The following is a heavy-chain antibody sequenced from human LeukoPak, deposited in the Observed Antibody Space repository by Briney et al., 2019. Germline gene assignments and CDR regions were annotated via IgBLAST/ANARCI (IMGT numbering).Heavy chain of an antibody. D-gene: IGHD2-15*01. V-gene: IGHV3-74*01. CDR2: INNDGSGT. CDR3: VKGGESTWS. Sequence: GGSLRLSCAASGFTFSSYWMHWVRQAPGKGPVWVSRINNDGSGTTYADSVKGRFTISRDDAKNTLYLQMNSLRAEDTAVYYCVKGGESTWSWGQGTLVTVSS. J-gene: IGHJ5*02. CDR1: GFTFSSYW.